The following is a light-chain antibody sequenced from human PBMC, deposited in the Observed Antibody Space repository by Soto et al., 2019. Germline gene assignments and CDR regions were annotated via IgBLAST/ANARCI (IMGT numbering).Light chain of an antibody. CDR3: VSFAGGTYV. J-gene: IGLJ1*01. CDR2: DVN. CDR1: SSDVGAYFF. V-gene: IGLV2-8*01. Sequence: QSALTQPPSASGSPGQSVPTSCTGTSSDVGAYFFVSWYQQHPGKAPKLMVYDVNRRPPGVPDRFFGSKSGNTASLTVSGLQAEDEADYYCVSFAGGTYVFGTGTKLTVL.